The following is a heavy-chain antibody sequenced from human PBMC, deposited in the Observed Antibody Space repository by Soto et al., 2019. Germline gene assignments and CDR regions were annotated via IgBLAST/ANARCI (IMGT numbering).Heavy chain of an antibody. V-gene: IGHV5-51*01. CDR1: GYSFTIYW. D-gene: IGHD2-2*01. Sequence: GESLKISCTGFGYSFTIYWIGWVRQMPGKGLEWMGIIYPGDSDTRYSPSFQGQVTISADKSITTACLQWSSLKASDTAMYYCARGYCTTTICDPWFDPWGQGTLVTVSS. J-gene: IGHJ5*02. CDR2: IYPGDSDT. CDR3: ARGYCTTTICDPWFDP.